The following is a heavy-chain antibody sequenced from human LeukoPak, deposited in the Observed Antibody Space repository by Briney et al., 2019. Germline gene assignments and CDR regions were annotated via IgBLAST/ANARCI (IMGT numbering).Heavy chain of an antibody. CDR2: ISGSGDST. V-gene: IGHV3-23*01. J-gene: IGHJ4*02. Sequence: GSLRLSCAASGFTFSSYAMSWVRQAPGKGLQWVSSISGSGDSTYYADSVKGRFTISRDNSNNTLYLQMNSLRAEDTAVYYCAILIAVAGPATFYWGQGTLVTVSS. D-gene: IGHD6-19*01. CDR3: AILIAVAGPATFY. CDR1: GFTFSSYA.